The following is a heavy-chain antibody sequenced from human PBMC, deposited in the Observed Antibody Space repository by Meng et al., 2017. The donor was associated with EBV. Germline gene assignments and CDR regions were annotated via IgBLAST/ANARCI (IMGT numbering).Heavy chain of an antibody. CDR1: GFTFSSYA. Sequence: EVQLLESGGGLVQPGGSLSLSCAASGFTFSSYAMSWVRQAPGKGLEWVSAISGSGGSTYYADSVKGRFTISRDNSKNTLYLQMNSLRAEDTAVYYCAKDSYYCSSTSCYVGGDYWGQGTLVTVSS. V-gene: IGHV3-23*01. CDR3: AKDSYYCSSTSCYVGGDY. CDR2: ISGSGGST. D-gene: IGHD2-2*01. J-gene: IGHJ4*02.